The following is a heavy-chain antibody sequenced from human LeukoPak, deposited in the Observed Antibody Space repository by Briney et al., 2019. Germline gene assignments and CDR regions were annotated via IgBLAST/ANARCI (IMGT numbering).Heavy chain of an antibody. D-gene: IGHD3-10*01. Sequence: SQTLSLTCTVSGGSISSGGYYWSWIRQHPGKGLEWIGYIYYGGSAYYNPSLKSRVTISVDTSKNQFSLKLSSVTAADTAVYYCARDGDGSGSFDYWGQGTLVTVSS. CDR2: IYYGGSA. J-gene: IGHJ4*02. CDR3: ARDGDGSGSFDY. V-gene: IGHV4-31*03. CDR1: GGSISSGGYY.